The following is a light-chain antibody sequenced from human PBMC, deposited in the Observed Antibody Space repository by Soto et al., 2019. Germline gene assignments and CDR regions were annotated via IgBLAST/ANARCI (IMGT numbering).Light chain of an antibody. CDR1: SSDVDAYNF. J-gene: IGLJ1*01. V-gene: IGLV2-14*03. Sequence: QSVLTQPASVSGSPGQSMAIACTGTSSDVDAYNFVSWYQHHPGKAPKLMIFDVSNRPSGVSNRFSGSKSGNTASLTISGLQAEDEADYYCTSYTTSSTYVFGTGTKVTVL. CDR3: TSYTTSSTYV. CDR2: DVS.